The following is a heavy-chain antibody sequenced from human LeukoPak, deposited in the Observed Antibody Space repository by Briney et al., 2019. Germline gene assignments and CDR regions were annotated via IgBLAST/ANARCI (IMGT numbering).Heavy chain of an antibody. CDR2: ISSSGSTI. V-gene: IGHV3-48*03. CDR1: GFTFSTYE. D-gene: IGHD6-19*01. Sequence: GGSLRLSCAASGFTFSTYEVHWVRQAPGKGLEWVSDISSSGSTIYYADSVKGRFTISRDNAKNLLYLQMHSLRAEDTAVYYCSLLAVASPQDYWGQGTLVTVSS. J-gene: IGHJ4*02. CDR3: SLLAVASPQDY.